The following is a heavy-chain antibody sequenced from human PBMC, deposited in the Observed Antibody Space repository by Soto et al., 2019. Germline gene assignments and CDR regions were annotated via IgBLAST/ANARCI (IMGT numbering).Heavy chain of an antibody. CDR1: DGSIDSGSYY. V-gene: IGHV4-31*03. CDR3: TRGLDRAKLGY. Sequence: TLSLTCTVSDGSIDSGSYYRSWVRQYPGKGLEWIGSIHYSGSIYYSLSLRSRLTMSADTSKNQFSLKLSSVTVADTAVYYCTRGLDRAKLGYWGQGIQVTVSS. D-gene: IGHD1-26*01. CDR2: IHYSGSI. J-gene: IGHJ4*02.